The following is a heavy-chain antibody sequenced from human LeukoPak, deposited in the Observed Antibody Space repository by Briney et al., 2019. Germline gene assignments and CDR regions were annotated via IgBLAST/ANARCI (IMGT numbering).Heavy chain of an antibody. V-gene: IGHV1-2*06. D-gene: IGHD2/OR15-2a*01. CDR3: ARGGKNRFNWFDP. CDR1: GYTFTGYY. Sequence: ASVKVSCKASGYTFTGYYMHWVRQPPGQGLEWMGLINPNSGGTIYAQKFQGRVTLIRDTSITTAYMELSSLTSDDTAVYYCARGGKNRFNWFDPWGQGTLVTVSS. CDR2: INPNSGGT. J-gene: IGHJ5*02.